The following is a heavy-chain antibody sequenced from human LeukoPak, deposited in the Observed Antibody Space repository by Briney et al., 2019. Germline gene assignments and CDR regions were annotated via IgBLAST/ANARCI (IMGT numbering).Heavy chain of an antibody. CDR3: AKEFGELFANVYYYYGMDV. D-gene: IGHD3-10*01. CDR1: GFTFSSYG. CDR2: ISYDGSNK. Sequence: GRSLRLSCAASGFTFSSYGMHWVRQAPGKGLEWGAVISYDGSNKYYADSVKGRFTISRDNSKNTLYLQMNSLRAEDTAVYYCAKEFGELFANVYYYYGMDVWGKGTTVTVSA. V-gene: IGHV3-30*18. J-gene: IGHJ6*04.